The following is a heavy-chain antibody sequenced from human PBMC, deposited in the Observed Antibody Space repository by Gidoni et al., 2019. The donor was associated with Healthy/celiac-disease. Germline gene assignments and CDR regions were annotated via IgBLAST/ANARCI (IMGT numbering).Heavy chain of an antibody. Sequence: EVQLVESGGGLIQSGGSLRLSCAASGFTVSSNYMSWVGQAPGKGLEWFSFVYSGNSTYNADSVKGRVTISRDNSKNTMYLQMNSLRAEDTAVYYCARDLAAAGGAYYYYGMDVWGQGTTVTVSS. V-gene: IGHV3-53*01. CDR1: GFTVSSNY. J-gene: IGHJ6*02. CDR3: ARDLAAAGGAYYYYGMDV. D-gene: IGHD6-13*01. CDR2: VYSGNST.